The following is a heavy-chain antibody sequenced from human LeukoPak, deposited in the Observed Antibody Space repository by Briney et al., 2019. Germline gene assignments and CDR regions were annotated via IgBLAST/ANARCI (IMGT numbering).Heavy chain of an antibody. D-gene: IGHD6-13*01. CDR3: ARTKTQYSSRFPNYYYYGMDV. Sequence: GASVKVSCKASGYTFTSYGISWVRQVPGQGLEWMGWISAYNGNTNYAQKLQGRVTTTTDTSTSTAYMELRSLRSDDTAVYYCARTKTQYSSRFPNYYYYGMDVWGQGTTVTVSS. V-gene: IGHV1-18*01. CDR1: GYTFTSYG. CDR2: ISAYNGNT. J-gene: IGHJ6*02.